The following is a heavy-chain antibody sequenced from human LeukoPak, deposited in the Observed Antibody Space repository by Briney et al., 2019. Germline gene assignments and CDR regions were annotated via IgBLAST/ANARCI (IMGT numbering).Heavy chain of an antibody. CDR1: GFTFSSYW. D-gene: IGHD2-21*02. J-gene: IGHJ4*02. Sequence: GGSLRLSCAASGFTFSSYWMHWVRQAPGKGLVWVSRINSDGSSTSNADSVKGRFTISRDNAKNTLYLQMNGLRAEDTAVYYCAKEGPNCGGDCYGVFDYWGQGTLVTVSS. V-gene: IGHV3-74*01. CDR3: AKEGPNCGGDCYGVFDY. CDR2: INSDGSST.